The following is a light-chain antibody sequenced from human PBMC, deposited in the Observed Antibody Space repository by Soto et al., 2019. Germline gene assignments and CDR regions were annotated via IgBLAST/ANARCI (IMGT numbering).Light chain of an antibody. J-gene: IGLJ2*01. CDR2: GTS. Sequence: QSVLTQPPSVSGAPGQRVTISCTGSSSNIGAGYDVHWYQQLPGTAPKLLIYGTSNRPSGVPDRFSDSKSGTSASLAITGLQAEDEADYYCQSYDSSLSGWVFGGGTKLTVL. CDR3: QSYDSSLSGWV. CDR1: SSNIGAGYD. V-gene: IGLV1-40*01.